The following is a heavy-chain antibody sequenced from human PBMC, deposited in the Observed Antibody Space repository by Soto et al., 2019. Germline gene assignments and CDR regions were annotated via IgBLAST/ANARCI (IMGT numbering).Heavy chain of an antibody. CDR3: ARGHKDIVVVVAADAFDI. D-gene: IGHD2-15*01. J-gene: IGHJ3*02. CDR1: GYTFTSYD. V-gene: IGHV1-8*01. CDR2: MNPNSGNA. Sequence: ASVKVSCKASGYTFTSYDINWVRQATGQGLEWMGWMNPNSGNAGYAQKFQGRVTMTRNTSISTAYMELSSLRSEDTAVYYCARGHKDIVVVVAADAFDIWGQGTMVTVSS.